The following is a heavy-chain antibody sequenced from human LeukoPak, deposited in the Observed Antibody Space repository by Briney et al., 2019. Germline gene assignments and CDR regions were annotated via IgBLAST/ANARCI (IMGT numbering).Heavy chain of an antibody. J-gene: IGHJ4*02. Sequence: ASEKVSCKASGYTFTSYGISWVRQDPAQGLEWMGWISAYNGNTNYAQKLQGRVTMTTDTSTSTAYMELRSLRSDDTAVYYCARERYSYGAFDYWGQGTLVTVSS. V-gene: IGHV1-18*01. D-gene: IGHD5-18*01. CDR3: ARERYSYGAFDY. CDR1: GYTFTSYG. CDR2: ISAYNGNT.